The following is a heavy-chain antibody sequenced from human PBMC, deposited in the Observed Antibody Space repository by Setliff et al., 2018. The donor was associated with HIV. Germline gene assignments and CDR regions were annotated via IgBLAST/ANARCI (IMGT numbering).Heavy chain of an antibody. CDR2: IYYSGST. J-gene: IGHJ6*03. CDR1: GGSIGSGGYY. CDR3: ARRRSPPSGFYSKYYMDV. V-gene: IGHV4-31*03. Sequence: TLSLTCPVSGGSIGSGGYYWSWIRQHPGKGLEWIGYIYYSGSTYYNPSLKSRVTISVDTSKNQFSLKLTSVTAADTAVYYCARRRSPPSGFYSKYYMDVWGKGTTVTVSS. D-gene: IGHD3-22*01.